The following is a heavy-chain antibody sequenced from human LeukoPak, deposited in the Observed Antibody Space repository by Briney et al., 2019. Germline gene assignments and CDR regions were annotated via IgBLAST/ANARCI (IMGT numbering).Heavy chain of an antibody. CDR2: IYYSGST. CDR3: ARLPRGYDWGFDY. V-gene: IGHV4-39*01. Sequence: SETLSLTCTVSGGSISSSSYYWGWIRQPPGKGLEWIGSIYYSGSTYYNPSLKSRVTISVDTSKNQFSLKLSSVTAADTAVYYCARLPRGYDWGFDYWGQGTLVTVSS. CDR1: GGSISSSSYY. D-gene: IGHD5-12*01. J-gene: IGHJ4*02.